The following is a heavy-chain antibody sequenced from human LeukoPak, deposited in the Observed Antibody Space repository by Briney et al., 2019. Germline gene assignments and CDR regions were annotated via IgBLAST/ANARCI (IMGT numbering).Heavy chain of an antibody. CDR2: ISYDGSNK. CDR1: GFTFSSYA. V-gene: IGHV3-30*04. Sequence: PGGSLRLSCAASGFTFSSYAMHWVRQAPGKGLEWVAVISYDGSNKYYADSVKGRFTTSRDNSKNTLYLQMNSLSAEDTAVYYCARGFCSTTSCPGWAYYYGMDVWGKGTTVTVSS. J-gene: IGHJ6*04. CDR3: ARGFCSTTSCPGWAYYYGMDV. D-gene: IGHD2-2*01.